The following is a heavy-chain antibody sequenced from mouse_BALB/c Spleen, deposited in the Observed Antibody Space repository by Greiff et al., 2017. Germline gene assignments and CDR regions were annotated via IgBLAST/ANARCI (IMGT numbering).Heavy chain of an antibody. CDR1: GYTFSSYW. CDR2: ILPGSGST. D-gene: IGHD2-12*01. V-gene: IGHV1-9*01. Sequence: QVQLQQSGAELMKPGASVKISCKATGYTFSSYWIEWVKQRPGHGLEWIGEILPGSGSTNYNEKFKGKATFTADTSSNTAYMQLSSLTSEDSAVYYCASLHSYDASYAMDYWGQGTSVTVSS. J-gene: IGHJ4*01. CDR3: ASLHSYDASYAMDY.